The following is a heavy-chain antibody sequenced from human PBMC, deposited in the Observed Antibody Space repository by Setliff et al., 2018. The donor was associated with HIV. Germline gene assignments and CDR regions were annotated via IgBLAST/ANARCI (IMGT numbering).Heavy chain of an antibody. D-gene: IGHD3-10*02. CDR2: ISTNNDLV. J-gene: IGHJ4*02. V-gene: IGHV1-18*01. CDR3: ARDANYIRDY. CDR1: GYTFTNYG. Sequence: ASVKVSCKASGYTFTNYGVSWVRQAPGQGLEWMGWISTNNDLVGYAQKFQGRVTMITDTSTSTAYMELTSLRSDDTAMYYCARDANYIRDYWGQGTLVTVSS.